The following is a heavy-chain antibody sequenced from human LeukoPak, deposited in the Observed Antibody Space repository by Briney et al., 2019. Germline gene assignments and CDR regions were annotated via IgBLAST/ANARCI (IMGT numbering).Heavy chain of an antibody. J-gene: IGHJ6*02. Sequence: SVKVSCKASGGTFSSYAISWVRQAPGQGLEWMGRIIPILGIANYAQKFQGRVTITADKSTSTAYMELSSLRSEDTAVYYCAREDTMIARYIDVWGQGTTVTVSS. V-gene: IGHV1-69*04. CDR3: AREDTMIARYIDV. D-gene: IGHD3-22*01. CDR1: GGTFSSYA. CDR2: IIPILGIA.